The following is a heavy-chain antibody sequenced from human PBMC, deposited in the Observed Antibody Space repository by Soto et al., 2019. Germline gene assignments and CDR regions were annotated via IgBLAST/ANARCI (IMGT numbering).Heavy chain of an antibody. Sequence: SQTLSLTCAISGDSVSSNSAAWNWIRQSPSRGLEWLGRTYYRSKWYNDYAVSVKSRITINPDTSKNQFSLQLNSVTPEDTAVYYCARDHPPGIAAAGPIYYYYGMDVWGQGTTVTVSS. CDR1: GDSVSSNSAA. V-gene: IGHV6-1*01. D-gene: IGHD6-13*01. CDR2: TYYRSKWYN. CDR3: ARDHPPGIAAAGPIYYYYGMDV. J-gene: IGHJ6*02.